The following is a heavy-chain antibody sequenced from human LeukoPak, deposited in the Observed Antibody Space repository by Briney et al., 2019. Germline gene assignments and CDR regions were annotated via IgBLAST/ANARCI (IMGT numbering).Heavy chain of an antibody. J-gene: IGHJ4*02. CDR3: ARADGGTLDY. CDR2: IHYTGIT. V-gene: IGHV4-59*01. D-gene: IGHD5-24*01. CDR1: GGSITSYY. Sequence: PSETLSLTCSVSGGSITSYYWTWIRKPPGQGLEWIAYIHYTGITIYNPSLKSRVTISADTSKYQFSLKLRSVTAADTAVYYCARADGGTLDYWGQGTLVTVSS.